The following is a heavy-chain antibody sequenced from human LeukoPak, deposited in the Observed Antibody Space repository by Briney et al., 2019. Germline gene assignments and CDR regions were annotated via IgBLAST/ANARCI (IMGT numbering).Heavy chain of an antibody. Sequence: SETLSLTCTVSGGSISSYYWSWIRQPPGKGLEWIGYIYYSGSTNYNPSLKSRVTISVDTSKNQFSLKLSSVTAADTAVYYCARWGLLNYDSKGDAFDIWGQGTMVTVSS. CDR1: GGSISSYY. CDR3: ARWGLLNYDSKGDAFDI. D-gene: IGHD3-22*01. V-gene: IGHV4-59*12. J-gene: IGHJ3*02. CDR2: IYYSGST.